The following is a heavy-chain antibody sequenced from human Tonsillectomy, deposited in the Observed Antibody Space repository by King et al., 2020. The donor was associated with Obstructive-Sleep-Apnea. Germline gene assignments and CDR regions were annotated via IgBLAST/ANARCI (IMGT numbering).Heavy chain of an antibody. Sequence: VQLVESGGGLVQPARSLRLSCAASGFTFDDYAMHWVRQAPGKGLEWVSGINWNSGRIAYADSVRGRFTISRDNAKNSLYLQMNRLRAEDTAFYYCAKDIAVAGMVAFDVWGQGTMVTVSS. D-gene: IGHD6-19*01. V-gene: IGHV3-9*01. CDR2: INWNSGRI. CDR1: GFTFDDYA. J-gene: IGHJ3*01. CDR3: AKDIAVAGMVAFDV.